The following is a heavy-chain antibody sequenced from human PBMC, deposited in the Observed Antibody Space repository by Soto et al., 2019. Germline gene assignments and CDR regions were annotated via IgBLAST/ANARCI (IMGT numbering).Heavy chain of an antibody. CDR3: AAAAGPRSDFDY. CDR1: GYTFTSYG. V-gene: IGHV1-18*01. Sequence: QVQLVQSGAEVKKPGASVKVSCKASGYTFTSYGISWVRQAPGQGLEWMGWISAYNGNTNYAQKLQGRVTMTTDTSTSKDYMELRSLRSDDTAVYSCAAAAGPRSDFDYWGQGTLVTVSS. J-gene: IGHJ4*02. D-gene: IGHD6-13*01. CDR2: ISAYNGNT.